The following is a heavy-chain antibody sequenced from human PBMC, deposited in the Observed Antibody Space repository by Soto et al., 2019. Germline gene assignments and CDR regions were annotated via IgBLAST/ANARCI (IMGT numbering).Heavy chain of an antibody. J-gene: IGHJ6*02. V-gene: IGHV4-31*03. CDR1: GGSISSGGYY. Sequence: PSETLSLTCTVSGGSISSGGYYWSWIRQHPGKGLEWIGYIYYSGSTYYNPSLKSRVTISVDTSKNQFSLKLSSVTAADTAVYYCARDYPYCSSTSCSSYYYGMDVWGQGATVTVSS. D-gene: IGHD2-2*01. CDR2: IYYSGST. CDR3: ARDYPYCSSTSCSSYYYGMDV.